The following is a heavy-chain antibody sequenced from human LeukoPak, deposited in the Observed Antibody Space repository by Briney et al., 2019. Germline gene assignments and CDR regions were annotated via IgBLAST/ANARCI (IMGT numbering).Heavy chain of an antibody. CDR1: GGSISSGGYY. D-gene: IGHD2-2*02. J-gene: IGHJ6*03. V-gene: IGHV4-31*03. Sequence: SETLSLTCTVSGGSISSGGYYWSWIRQHPGKGLEWIGYIYYSGSTYYNPSLKSRVTISVDTSKNQFSLKLSSVTAADTAVYYCASSCSSTSCYTGGPGSYYYMDVWGKGTTVTVSS. CDR3: ASSCSSTSCYTGGPGSYYYMDV. CDR2: IYYSGST.